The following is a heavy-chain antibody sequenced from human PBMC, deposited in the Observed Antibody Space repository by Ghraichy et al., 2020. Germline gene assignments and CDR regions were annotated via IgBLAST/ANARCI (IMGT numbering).Heavy chain of an antibody. D-gene: IGHD4-17*01. CDR1: GFTFSNCA. J-gene: IGHJ4*02. Sequence: GGSLRLSCAASGFTFSNCAMTWVRQAPGKGLEWASSINTCGRETYYTDSVKGRFTISRDNSKNTLYLQMNSLRADDTAIYYCTSHHGAASGRFDSWGQGTLVTVST. CDR3: TSHHGAASGRFDS. CDR2: INTCGRET. V-gene: IGHV3-23*03.